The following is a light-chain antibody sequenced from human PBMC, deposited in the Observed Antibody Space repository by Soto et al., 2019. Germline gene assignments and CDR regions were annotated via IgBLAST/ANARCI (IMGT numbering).Light chain of an antibody. Sequence: EVVMTQSPATLSVSPGDRATRACRACQSVSSSLAWYQQKPGQAPRLLIHGASSRATGFPARFSGSGYGTEFALTISYLQSEDFAVYYCQQYDNWPWTFGQGTKVDNK. CDR2: GAS. J-gene: IGKJ1*01. CDR3: QQYDNWPWT. CDR1: QSVSSS. V-gene: IGKV3-15*01.